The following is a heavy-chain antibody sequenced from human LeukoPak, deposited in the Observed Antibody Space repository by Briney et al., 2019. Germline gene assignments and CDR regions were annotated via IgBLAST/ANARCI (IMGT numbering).Heavy chain of an antibody. Sequence: GGSLRLSRAASGFTFSTYGMHWVRQAPGKGLEWVAVMSYDGSNKYCADSVKGRFTISRDNSKSTLYLQMNSLRAEDTAVYYCAKEITPYYFYGMDVWGRGTTVTVSS. D-gene: IGHD4-23*01. CDR3: AKEITPYYFYGMDV. V-gene: IGHV3-30*18. J-gene: IGHJ6*04. CDR1: GFTFSTYG. CDR2: MSYDGSNK.